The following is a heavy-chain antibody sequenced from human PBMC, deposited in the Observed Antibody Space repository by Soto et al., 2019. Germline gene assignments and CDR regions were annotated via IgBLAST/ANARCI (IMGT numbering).Heavy chain of an antibody. CDR1: CGSISSSSYY. CDR2: IYYSGST. J-gene: IGHJ6*02. Sequence: PSETLSLTCTVSCGSISSSSYYWGWIRQPPGKGLEWIGSIYYSGSTYYNPSLKSRVTISVDTSKNQFSLKLSSVTAADTAVYYCARLRGYSYGYNYYYGMDVWGQGTTVTVAS. V-gene: IGHV4-39*01. D-gene: IGHD5-18*01. CDR3: ARLRGYSYGYNYYYGMDV.